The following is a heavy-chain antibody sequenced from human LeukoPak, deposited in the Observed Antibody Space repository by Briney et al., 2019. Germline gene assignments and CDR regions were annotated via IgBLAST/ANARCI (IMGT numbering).Heavy chain of an antibody. J-gene: IGHJ4*02. D-gene: IGHD1-1*01. CDR2: IRGDESRK. CDR3: AKSRSGSANWALQIFDN. Sequence: GGSLRLSCAASGFSFSNYWMTWLRQAPGKGLEWVANIRGDESRKYYLDSVTGRFAISRDNSNNSLFVQMNSLRAEDTAVYFCAKSRSGSANWALQIFDNWGQGTLVTVSS. V-gene: IGHV3-7*03. CDR1: GFSFSNYW.